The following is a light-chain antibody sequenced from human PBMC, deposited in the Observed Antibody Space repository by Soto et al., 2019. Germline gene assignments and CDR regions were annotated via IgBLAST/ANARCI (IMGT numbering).Light chain of an antibody. Sequence: EIVMTQSPATLSVSPGERATLSCRASQSVSSNLAWYPQKPGQPPRLLIYGASTRATGIPARFSGSGSGTEFTLAISSLQSEDVAVYYCQHYNNWPPLTFGGGTKVDI. V-gene: IGKV3-15*01. J-gene: IGKJ4*01. CDR2: GAS. CDR3: QHYNNWPPLT. CDR1: QSVSSN.